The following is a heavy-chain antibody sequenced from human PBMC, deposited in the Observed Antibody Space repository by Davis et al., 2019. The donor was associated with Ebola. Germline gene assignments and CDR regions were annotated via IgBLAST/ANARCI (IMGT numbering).Heavy chain of an antibody. Sequence: AASVKVSCKASRSTFTNYYMHWVRQAPGQGREWMGLINPRDDSISYAQKIRGRVTVTRDTSTSTVYMELSSLRSEDTAVYYCVREGDGYKYFDLWGQGTLVTVSS. V-gene: IGHV1-46*01. CDR2: INPRDDSI. J-gene: IGHJ4*02. CDR1: RSTFTNYY. D-gene: IGHD5-24*01. CDR3: VREGDGYKYFDL.